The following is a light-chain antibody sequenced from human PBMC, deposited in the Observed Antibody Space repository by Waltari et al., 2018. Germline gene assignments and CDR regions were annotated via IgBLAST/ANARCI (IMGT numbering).Light chain of an antibody. CDR2: VNRDGSH. V-gene: IGLV4-69*01. CDR1: SGHSPYA. CDR3: QTWGLGIVI. J-gene: IGLJ2*01. Sequence: QLVLTQSPSASASLGASVNLTCTLSSGHSPYAIAWHQQQPAKGPRYLMKVNRDGSHTKGDGIPDRFSGASSGAERYLTIAGLQSDDGADYYCQTWGLGIVIFGGGTKLTVL.